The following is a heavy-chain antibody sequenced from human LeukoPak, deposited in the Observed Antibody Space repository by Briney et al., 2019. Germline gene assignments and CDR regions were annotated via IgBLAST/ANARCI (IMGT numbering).Heavy chain of an antibody. CDR1: GLTFSSYA. Sequence: PGRSLRLSCAASGLTFSSYAMHWVRQAPGKGLEWVAVISYDGSNKYYADSVKGRFTISGDKSKNTLYLQMNSLRPEDTAFYYCARGPGPIAGAKNPFDIWGQGTMVTVS. CDR3: ARGPGPIAGAKNPFDI. CDR2: ISYDGSNK. J-gene: IGHJ3*02. V-gene: IGHV3-30*01. D-gene: IGHD1-26*01.